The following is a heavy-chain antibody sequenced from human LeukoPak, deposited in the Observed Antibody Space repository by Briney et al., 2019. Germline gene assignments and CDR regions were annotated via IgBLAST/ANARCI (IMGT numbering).Heavy chain of an antibody. CDR1: GGSISSYY. CDR2: VYYSGST. Sequence: TSETLSLTCTVSGGSISSYYWSWIRQPPGKGLEWIGYVYYSGSTNYNPSLKSRVTISVDTSKNQFSLKLSSVTAADTAVYYCARVGSGLYSFDYWGQGTLVTVSS. CDR3: ARVGSGLYSFDY. D-gene: IGHD6-19*01. V-gene: IGHV4-59*01. J-gene: IGHJ4*02.